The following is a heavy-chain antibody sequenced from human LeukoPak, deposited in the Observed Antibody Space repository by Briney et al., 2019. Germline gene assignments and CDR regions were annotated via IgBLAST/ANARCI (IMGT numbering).Heavy chain of an antibody. CDR1: GGSFSGYY. CDR2: INHSGST. CDR3: ARERFFVGVTATPPRGAAFDI. V-gene: IGHV4-34*01. D-gene: IGHD2-21*02. Sequence: PSETLSLTCAVYGGSFSGYYWSWIRQPPGKGLEWIGEINHSGSTNYNPSLKSRVTISVDTSKNQFSLKLSSVTAADTAVYYCARERFFVGVTATPPRGAAFDIWGQGTMVTVSS. J-gene: IGHJ3*02.